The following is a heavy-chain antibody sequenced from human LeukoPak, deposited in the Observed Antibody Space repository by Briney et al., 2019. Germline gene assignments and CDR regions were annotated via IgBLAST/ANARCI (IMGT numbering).Heavy chain of an antibody. CDR1: GFTVSSNY. V-gene: IGHV3-53*01. J-gene: IGHJ3*02. Sequence: PGGSLRLSCAASGFTVSSNYMSWVRQAPGKGLEWVSVIYSGGGTYYADSVKGRFTISRDNAKNTLYLQMNSLRAEDTAVYYCARAPYYDFWSGYYTDAFDIWGQGTMVTVSS. CDR3: ARAPYYDFWSGYYTDAFDI. D-gene: IGHD3-3*01. CDR2: IYSGGGT.